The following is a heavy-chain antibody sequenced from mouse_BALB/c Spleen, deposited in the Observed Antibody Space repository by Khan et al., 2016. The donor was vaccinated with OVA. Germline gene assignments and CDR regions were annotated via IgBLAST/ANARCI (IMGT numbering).Heavy chain of an antibody. V-gene: IGHV1-31*01. CDR2: FNPYNGVT. J-gene: IGHJ2*01. CDR1: GYSFTGYT. Sequence: EVKLMESGPELVKPGASMKISCKASGYSFTGYTMNWVKQSHGKNLEWIGLFNPYNGVTSYNQKFKGKATLSVDKSSSTAYMELLSLTSEDSAVYYCARDYRYYFDYWGQGTTLAVSS. D-gene: IGHD2-12*01. CDR3: ARDYRYYFDY.